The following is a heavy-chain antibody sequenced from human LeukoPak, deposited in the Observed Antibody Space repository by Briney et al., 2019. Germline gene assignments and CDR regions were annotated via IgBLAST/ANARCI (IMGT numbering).Heavy chain of an antibody. V-gene: IGHV3-23*01. J-gene: IGHJ4*01. CDR3: AKGTSAWSWRFEY. Sequence: VGSLRVSSAASGFTFSSYGMSWVRQAPGKGLEWVSGISDGARITYYADSVKRRFTISRDNSKNTLHLQTSSLRAEDTAVYYCAKGTSAWSWRFEYWG. CDR2: ISDGARIT. D-gene: IGHD6-19*01. CDR1: GFTFSSYG.